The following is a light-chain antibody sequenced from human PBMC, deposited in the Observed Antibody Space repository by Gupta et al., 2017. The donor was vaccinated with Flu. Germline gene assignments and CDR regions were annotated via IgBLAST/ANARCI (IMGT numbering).Light chain of an antibody. CDR3: QQRSNRPPYT. V-gene: IGKV3-11*01. Sequence: ATLSLSPGEGATLSCRASQSVSHYLAWYQQKPGQAPRLLIYDASTRATGIPARFSGSGSGTDFTLTISSLESEDFAVYYCQQRSNRPPYTFGQGTKLQIK. CDR2: DAS. CDR1: QSVSHY. J-gene: IGKJ2*01.